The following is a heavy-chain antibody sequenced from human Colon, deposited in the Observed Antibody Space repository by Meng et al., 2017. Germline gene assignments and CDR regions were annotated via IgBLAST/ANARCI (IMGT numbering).Heavy chain of an antibody. V-gene: IGHV3-33*01. CDR2: IWNDGTTK. CDR1: GFNFSKYG. Sequence: GHLVESGGGLVRPAGTLRLSCAASGFNFSKYGMHWVRQTPGKGLEWVAVIWNDGTTKYYRDSVKDRYTISRDDSKNTLYLQMDNLSPEDTAIYYCARDAGSVWLAYYFDSWGQGALVTVSS. D-gene: IGHD3-10*01. CDR3: ARDAGSVWLAYYFDS. J-gene: IGHJ4*02.